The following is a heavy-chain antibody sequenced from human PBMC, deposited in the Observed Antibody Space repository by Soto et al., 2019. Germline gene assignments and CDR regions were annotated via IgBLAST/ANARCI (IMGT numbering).Heavy chain of an antibody. V-gene: IGHV4-4*02. CDR3: ARVVGFLYDSSPSGQFDF. Sequence: PSETLSVTCSVSGISITSSHWWSWVHQPPGKGLEWIGEIFHSGGTNYNPSLKSRLTISADKSKNQFSLRLSSVTAADTAVYYCARVVGFLYDSSPSGQFDFWGQGTLVTVSS. D-gene: IGHD3-22*01. J-gene: IGHJ4*02. CDR2: IFHSGGT. CDR1: GISITSSHW.